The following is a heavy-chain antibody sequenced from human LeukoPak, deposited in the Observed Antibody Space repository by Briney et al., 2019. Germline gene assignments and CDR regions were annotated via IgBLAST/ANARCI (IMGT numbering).Heavy chain of an antibody. CDR2: IYYSGST. D-gene: IGHD6-19*01. J-gene: IGHJ4*02. CDR3: ARQSGGSGHDY. Sequence: SETLSLTCTVSGGSISSYYWSWIRQPPGKGLEWIGYIYYSGSTNYNPSLKSRVTISVDTSKNRFSLKLSSVTAADTAVYYCARQSGGSGHDYWGQGTLVTASS. CDR1: GGSISSYY. V-gene: IGHV4-59*01.